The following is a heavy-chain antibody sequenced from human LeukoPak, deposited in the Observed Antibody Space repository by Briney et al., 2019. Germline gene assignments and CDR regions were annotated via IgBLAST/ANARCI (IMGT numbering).Heavy chain of an antibody. D-gene: IGHD6-19*01. Sequence: GGCLRLSCAASGFTFSSYYMSWFRQAPGKGLEWVSPINGGGDSTYYADSVKGRFTISRDNSKKTLFLQMNSLRAEDTAVYYCVRDETGRGWYNWGQGTLVSVSS. J-gene: IGHJ4*02. CDR2: INGGGDST. CDR3: VRDETGRGWYN. CDR1: GFTFSSYY. V-gene: IGHV3-23*01.